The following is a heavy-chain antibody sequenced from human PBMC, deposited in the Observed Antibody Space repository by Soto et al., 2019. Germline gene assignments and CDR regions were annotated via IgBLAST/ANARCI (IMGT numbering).Heavy chain of an antibody. D-gene: IGHD4-4*01. CDR1: GFTFSAYW. J-gene: IGHJ4*02. Sequence: EVQLVESGGGLVQPGGSLRLSCAASGFTFSAYWMHWVRQAPGKGLVWVSRINSDGSSVRYADSVKGRFIISRDNAKNTVHLQMNSLRVEETAVYYCGRGFGSNIGHWGQGTLVTVSS. CDR3: GRGFGSNIGH. CDR2: INSDGSSV. V-gene: IGHV3-74*01.